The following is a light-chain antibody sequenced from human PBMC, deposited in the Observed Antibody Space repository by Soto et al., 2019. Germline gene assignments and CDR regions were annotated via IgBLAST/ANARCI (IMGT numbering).Light chain of an antibody. CDR3: QQYGSSGT. V-gene: IGKV3-20*01. CDR1: QSVSNNY. J-gene: IGKJ1*01. CDR2: VAS. Sequence: EIVWTHSPGTLSLSPGERATLSCRASQSVSNNYLAWYQQKPGQAPRLLIYVASKRATGIPDRFSGSGSGTDFTLTISRMEPEDFAVYYCQQYGSSGTFGQGTKVDIK.